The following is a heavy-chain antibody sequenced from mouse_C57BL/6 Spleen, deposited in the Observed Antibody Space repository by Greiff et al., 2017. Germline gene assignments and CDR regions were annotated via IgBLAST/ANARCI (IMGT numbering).Heavy chain of an antibody. CDR1: GYTFTDYY. V-gene: IGHV1-26*01. CDR2: INPNNGGT. J-gene: IGHJ3*01. CDR3: ARGEAQARGVAY. Sequence: VQLQQSGPELVKPGASVKISCKASGYTFTDYYMNWVKQSHGKSLEWIGDINPNNGGTSYNQKFKGKATFTVDKSSSTAYMELRSLTSEDSAVYYCARGEAQARGVAYWGQGTLVTVSA. D-gene: IGHD3-2*02.